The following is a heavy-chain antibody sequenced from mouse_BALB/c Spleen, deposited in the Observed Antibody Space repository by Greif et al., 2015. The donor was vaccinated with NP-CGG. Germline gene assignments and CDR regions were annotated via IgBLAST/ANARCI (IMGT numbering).Heavy chain of an antibody. CDR3: ARHEGFTTALYWYFDV. J-gene: IGHJ1*01. CDR2: ISSGGSYT. Sequence: EVQGVESGGGLVKPGGSLKLSCAASGFTFSSYAMSWVHQTPEKRLEWVATISSGGSYTYYPGSVKGRFTISRDNAKNTLYLQMSSLRSEDTAMYYCARHEGFTTALYWYFDVWGAGTTVTVSS. CDR1: GFTFSSYA. D-gene: IGHD1-2*01. V-gene: IGHV5-9-3*01.